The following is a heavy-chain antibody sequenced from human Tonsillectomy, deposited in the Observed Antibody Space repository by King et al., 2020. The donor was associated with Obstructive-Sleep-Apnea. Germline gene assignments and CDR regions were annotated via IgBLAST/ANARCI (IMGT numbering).Heavy chain of an antibody. Sequence: VQLVESGGGVVQPGRSLRLSCAASGFTFSSYAMDWVRQAPGKGLEGVAVISYDWSNKYYADSVKGRFTISRDNSKNTLYLQMNSLRAEDMAVYYCARAVDTAMSRPFDYWGQGTLVTVPS. D-gene: IGHD5-18*01. CDR1: GFTFSSYA. V-gene: IGHV3-30*04. J-gene: IGHJ4*02. CDR3: ARAVDTAMSRPFDY. CDR2: ISYDWSNK.